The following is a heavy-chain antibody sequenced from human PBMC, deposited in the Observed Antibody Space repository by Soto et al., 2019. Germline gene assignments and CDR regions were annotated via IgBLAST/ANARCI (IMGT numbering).Heavy chain of an antibody. Sequence: QVQLQESGPGLVKPSQTLSLTCSVSGGSISSSGHYWSWIRQQPGKGLEWIGFIYYSGTTFYNKSLKRRVSISVATSRNQFSLRLTSVTAADTAVYYCARDGRDILTPYSAGMDVWGQGTTVTVSS. D-gene: IGHD3-9*01. CDR1: GGSISSSGHY. V-gene: IGHV4-31*03. CDR3: ARDGRDILTPYSAGMDV. CDR2: IYYSGTT. J-gene: IGHJ6*02.